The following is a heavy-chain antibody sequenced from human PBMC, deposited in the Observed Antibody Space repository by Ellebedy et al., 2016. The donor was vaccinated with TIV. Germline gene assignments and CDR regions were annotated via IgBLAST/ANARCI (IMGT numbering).Heavy chain of an antibody. Sequence: SETLSLTCTVSGGSISSYYWSWIRQPPGKGLEWIGYIYYSGSTNYNPSLKSRVTISVDTSKNQISLKLSSVTAADTAVYYCAREGVAGGFDYWGQGTLVTVSS. D-gene: IGHD6-13*01. CDR3: AREGVAGGFDY. V-gene: IGHV4-59*01. CDR2: IYYSGST. J-gene: IGHJ4*02. CDR1: GGSISSYY.